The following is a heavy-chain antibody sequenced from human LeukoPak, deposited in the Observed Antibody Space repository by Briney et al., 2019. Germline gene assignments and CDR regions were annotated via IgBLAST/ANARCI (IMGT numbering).Heavy chain of an antibody. V-gene: IGHV3-23*01. D-gene: IGHD1-1*01. CDR1: GFTLSMFP. CDR3: AKSLFTSATGTGRAFHI. CDR2: ISASGDVT. Sequence: GGSLSLSRAASGFTLSMFPMGGVPEAPGRGLEWGSAISASGDVTFYADSLRGRFTISRDNSKSTLYLQMNGLRAEDTAIFYCAKSLFTSATGTGRAFHIWGQGTRVTVSS. J-gene: IGHJ3*02.